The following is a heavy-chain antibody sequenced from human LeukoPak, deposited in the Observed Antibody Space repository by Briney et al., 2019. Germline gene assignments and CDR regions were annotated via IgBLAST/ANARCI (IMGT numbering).Heavy chain of an antibody. J-gene: IGHJ5*02. Sequence: SETLSLTCTVSGGSISSGSYHWSWIRQPAGKGLEWIGRIYTSGSTNYNPSLKSRVTISVDTSKNQFSLKLSSVTAADTAVYYCARNVRLGSEELSFAPFKNWFDPWGQGTLVTVSS. CDR2: IYTSGST. V-gene: IGHV4-61*02. CDR3: ARNVRLGSEELSFAPFKNWFDP. CDR1: GGSISSGSYH. D-gene: IGHD3-16*02.